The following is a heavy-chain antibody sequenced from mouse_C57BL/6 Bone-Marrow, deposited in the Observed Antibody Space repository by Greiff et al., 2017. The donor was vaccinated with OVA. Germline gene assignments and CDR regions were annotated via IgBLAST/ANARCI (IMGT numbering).Heavy chain of an antibody. CDR1: GYSITSGYY. D-gene: IGHD2-4*01. V-gene: IGHV3-6*01. J-gene: IGHJ1*03. Sequence: ESGPGLVKPSQSLSLTCSVTGYSITSGYYWNWIRQFPGNKLEWMGYISYDGSNNYNPSLKNRISINRDTSKNQFFLKLNSVTTEDTATYYCARESPRGDYDWYFDVWGTGTTVTVSS. CDR2: ISYDGSN. CDR3: ARESPRGDYDWYFDV.